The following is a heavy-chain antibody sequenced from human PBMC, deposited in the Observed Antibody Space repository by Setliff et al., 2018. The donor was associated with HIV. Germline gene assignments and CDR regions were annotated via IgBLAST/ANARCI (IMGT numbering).Heavy chain of an antibody. D-gene: IGHD3-10*01. CDR3: AGXAXXXXEH. CDR1: XXSFSXYX. Sequence: PSETLXLTCAVYXXSFSXYXXXWIRQAPGKGREWIGEINQSGSTNYNSSLRSRVTMXXTLSKNQYSLKXTSXTXXXXXXXXFAGXAXXXXEHWGQGNQVTV. CDR2: INQSGST. J-gene: IGHJ4*02. V-gene: IGHV4-34*07.